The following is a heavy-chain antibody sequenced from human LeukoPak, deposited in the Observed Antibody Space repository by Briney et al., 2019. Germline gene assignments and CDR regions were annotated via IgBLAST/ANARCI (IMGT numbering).Heavy chain of an antibody. Sequence: GASVKVSCKASGYTFTSYYMHWVRQAPGQGLEWMGIINPSGGSTSYAQKFQGRVTMTRDTSTSTVYMELSSLRSEDTAVYYCAREPQYDYVWGSYRYPHWFDPWGQGTLVTVSS. D-gene: IGHD3-16*02. V-gene: IGHV1-46*01. J-gene: IGHJ5*02. CDR1: GYTFTSYY. CDR3: AREPQYDYVWGSYRYPHWFDP. CDR2: INPSGGST.